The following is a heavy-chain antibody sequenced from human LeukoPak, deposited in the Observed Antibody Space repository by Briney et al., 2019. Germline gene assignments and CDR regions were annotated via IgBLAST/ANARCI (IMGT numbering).Heavy chain of an antibody. D-gene: IGHD3-22*01. V-gene: IGHV1-18*01. CDR2: ISVYNGNT. J-gene: IGHJ1*01. CDR3: ARDSSPHYYVSGGKKYFQH. Sequence: GASVKVSCKASGYTFTSYGISWVRQAPGQGLEWMGWISVYNGNTNYAQNLQDRVTMTTDPSTSTAYMDLRSLRSDDTAVYYCARDSSPHYYVSGGKKYFQHWSQGTLVTVSS. CDR1: GYTFTSYG.